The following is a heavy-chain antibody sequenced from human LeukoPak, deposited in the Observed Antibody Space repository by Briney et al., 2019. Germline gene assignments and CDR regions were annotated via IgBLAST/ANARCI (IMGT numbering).Heavy chain of an antibody. CDR2: IYHSGST. CDR1: GGSISSGDYY. J-gene: IGHJ4*02. Sequence: SETLSLTCTVSGGSISSGDYYWSWIRQPPGKGLEWIGYIYHSGSTYYNPSLKSRVTISVDRSKNQFSLKLSSVTAADTAVYYCARTSYGSFDYWGQGTLVTVSS. D-gene: IGHD3-10*01. V-gene: IGHV4-30-2*01. CDR3: ARTSYGSFDY.